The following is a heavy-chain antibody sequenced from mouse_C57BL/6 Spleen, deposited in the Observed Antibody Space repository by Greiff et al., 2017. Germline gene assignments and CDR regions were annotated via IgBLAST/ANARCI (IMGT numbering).Heavy chain of an antibody. V-gene: IGHV1-15*01. J-gene: IGHJ2*01. CDR2: IDPETGGT. CDR3: TRFDNWDERDY. Sequence: QVQLKQSGAELVRPGASVTLSCKASGYTFTDYEMHWVKQTPVHGLEWIGAIDPETGGTAYNQKFKGKAILTADKSSSTAYMELRSLTSEDSAVYYCTRFDNWDERDYWGQGTTLTVSS. CDR1: GYTFTDYE. D-gene: IGHD4-1*01.